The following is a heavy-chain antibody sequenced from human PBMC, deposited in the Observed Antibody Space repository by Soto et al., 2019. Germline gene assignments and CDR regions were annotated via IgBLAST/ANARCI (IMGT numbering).Heavy chain of an antibody. Sequence: PGESLKISGKGSGYSFTSYWIGWVRQMPGKGLEWMGIIYPGDSDTRYSPSFQGQVTISADKSISTAYLQWSSLKASDTAMSYCARRRSSGWYGSYYYGMDVWAQGTTVTVSS. J-gene: IGHJ6*02. CDR3: ARRRSSGWYGSYYYGMDV. CDR1: GYSFTSYW. V-gene: IGHV5-51*01. CDR2: IYPGDSDT. D-gene: IGHD6-19*01.